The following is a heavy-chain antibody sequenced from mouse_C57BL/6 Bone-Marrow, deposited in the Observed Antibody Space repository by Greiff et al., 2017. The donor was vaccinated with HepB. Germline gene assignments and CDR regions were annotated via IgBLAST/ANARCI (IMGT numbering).Heavy chain of an antibody. Sequence: VQLQQSGAELARPGASVKLSCKASGYTFTSYGISWVKQRTGQGLEGIGEIYPRSGNTYYNEKFKGKATLTADKSSSTAYMELRSLTSEDSAVYFCARPPRQLRLWFAYWGQGTLVTVSA. J-gene: IGHJ3*01. CDR1: GYTFTSYG. V-gene: IGHV1-81*01. CDR2: IYPRSGNT. D-gene: IGHD3-2*02. CDR3: ARPPRQLRLWFAY.